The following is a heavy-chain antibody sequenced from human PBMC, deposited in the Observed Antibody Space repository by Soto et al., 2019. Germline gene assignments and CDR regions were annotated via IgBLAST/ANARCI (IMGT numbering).Heavy chain of an antibody. Sequence: PGGSLRLSCAASGFTFSSYAMSWVRQAPGKGLEWVSAISGSGGSTYYADSVKGRFTISRDNSKNTLYLQMNSLRAEDTAVYYCAKHLGKEPIVATLDYWGQGTLVTVSS. CDR3: AKHLGKEPIVATLDY. D-gene: IGHD5-12*01. CDR1: GFTFSSYA. V-gene: IGHV3-23*01. CDR2: ISGSGGST. J-gene: IGHJ4*02.